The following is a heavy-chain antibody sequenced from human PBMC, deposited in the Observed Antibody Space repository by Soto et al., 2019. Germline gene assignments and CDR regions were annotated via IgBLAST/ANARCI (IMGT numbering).Heavy chain of an antibody. J-gene: IGHJ4*02. D-gene: IGHD5-12*01. CDR2: ISSGSSTI. V-gene: IGHV3-48*01. CDR1: GFTFSSYS. CDR3: ARGSGYSGSRAYDFDY. Sequence: GGSLRLSCAASGFTFSSYSMNWVRQAPGKGLEWVSHISSGSSTIYYADSVKGRFTISRDNAKNSLYLQMNSLRAEDTAVYYCARGSGYSGSRAYDFDYWGQGTLVTVSS.